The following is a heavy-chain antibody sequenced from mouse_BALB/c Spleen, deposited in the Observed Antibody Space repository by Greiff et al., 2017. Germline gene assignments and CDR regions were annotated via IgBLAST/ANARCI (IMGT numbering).Heavy chain of an antibody. J-gene: IGHJ2*01. CDR3: VLYYYGSSYEDY. V-gene: IGHV14-4*02. Sequence: VQLQQSGAELVRSGASVKLSCTASGFNIKDYYMHWVKQRPEQGLEWIGWIDPENGDTEYAPKFQGKATMTADTSSNTAHLQLSSLTSEDTAVYYCVLYYYGSSYEDYWGQGTTLTVSS. CDR2: IDPENGDT. D-gene: IGHD1-1*01. CDR1: GFNIKDYY.